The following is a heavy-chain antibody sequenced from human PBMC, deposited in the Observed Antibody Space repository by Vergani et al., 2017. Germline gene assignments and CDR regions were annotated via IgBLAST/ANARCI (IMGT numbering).Heavy chain of an antibody. CDR1: GDSITNGGFS. Sequence: QVQLQESGSGLVKPSQTLSLTCAVSGDSITNGGFSWNWIRQPPGKGPEWIGYIFPSGNSDYNPSLRNRVSISLDKSKNQFSLWVNSVTAADTAVYYCTRGWYYDSIAYWAYWGQGTLVTVSS. CDR3: TRGWYYDSIAYWAY. J-gene: IGHJ4*02. V-gene: IGHV4-30-2*01. D-gene: IGHD3-22*01. CDR2: IFPSGNS.